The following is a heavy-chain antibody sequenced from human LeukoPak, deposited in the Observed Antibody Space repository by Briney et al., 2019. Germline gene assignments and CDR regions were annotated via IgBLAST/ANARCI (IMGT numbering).Heavy chain of an antibody. J-gene: IGHJ3*02. CDR1: EFTFTNFW. D-gene: IGHD2-2*01. V-gene: IGHV3-7*01. CDR3: ARDSASCRGCAFDI. Sequence: PGGSLRLSCAASEFTFTNFWMSWVRQAPEKGVEWVANTNRDGSEKYYVDSVKGRVTISRDNAMNFLYLQLNSLRVDDTAVYYCARDSASCRGCAFDIWGQGTVVTVSS. CDR2: TNRDGSEK.